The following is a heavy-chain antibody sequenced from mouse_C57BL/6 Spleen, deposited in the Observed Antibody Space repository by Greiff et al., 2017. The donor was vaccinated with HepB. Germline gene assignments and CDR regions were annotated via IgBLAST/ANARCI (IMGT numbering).Heavy chain of an antibody. J-gene: IGHJ4*01. CDR2: ISYDGSN. CDR1: GYSITSGYY. Sequence: EVKLQESGPGLVKPSQSLSLTCSVTGYSITSGYYWNWIRQFPGNKLEWMGYISYDGSNNYNPSLKNRISITRDTSKNQFFLKLNSVTTEDTATYYCAREGNFGYAMDYWGQGTSVTVSS. CDR3: AREGNFGYAMDY. V-gene: IGHV3-6*01. D-gene: IGHD2-1*01.